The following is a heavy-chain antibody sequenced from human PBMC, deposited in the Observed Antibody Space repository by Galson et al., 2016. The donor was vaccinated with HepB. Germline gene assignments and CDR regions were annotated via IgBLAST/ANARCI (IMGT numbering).Heavy chain of an antibody. V-gene: IGHV4-34*01. CDR3: ARGRTERNWITFRAQFDV. Sequence: SETLSLTCGVQGGPFSGHYWSWIRQSPGKGLEWIGEINYGDDTNYNPSLAGRVAMSVDTSKNQLSLRLTSVTAADTAIYYCARGRTERNWITFRAQFDVWAQGTRVTV. J-gene: IGHJ3*01. CDR2: INYGDDT. D-gene: IGHD1-1*01. CDR1: GGPFSGHY.